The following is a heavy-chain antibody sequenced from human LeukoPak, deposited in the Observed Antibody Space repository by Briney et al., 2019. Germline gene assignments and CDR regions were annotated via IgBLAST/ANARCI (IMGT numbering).Heavy chain of an antibody. Sequence: GGSLRLSCAASGFTVSSNEMSWVRQAPGKGLEWVSSISGGSTYYADSVKGRFTISRDNAKNSLYLQMNSLRAEDTAVYYCAREGLWFGELLYGAFDIWGQGTMVTVSS. CDR2: ISGGST. D-gene: IGHD3-10*01. CDR1: GFTVSSNE. CDR3: AREGLWFGELLYGAFDI. J-gene: IGHJ3*02. V-gene: IGHV3-38-3*01.